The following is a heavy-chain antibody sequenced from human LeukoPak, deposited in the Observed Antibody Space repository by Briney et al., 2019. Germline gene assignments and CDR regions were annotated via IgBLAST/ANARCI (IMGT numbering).Heavy chain of an antibody. CDR1: KFTFRDAW. Sequence: PGGSLRLSCVGSKFTFRDAWTSWVRQAPGKGLEWVGRVKSKVDGETTDYASSVKGRFTVSRDDSKNMVFLQMNSLQTEDTAVYFCTTHYDVLTGYYRADWFDPWGQGTLVTVSS. J-gene: IGHJ5*02. V-gene: IGHV3-15*01. CDR2: VKSKVDGETT. D-gene: IGHD3/OR15-3a*01. CDR3: TTHYDVLTGYYRADWFDP.